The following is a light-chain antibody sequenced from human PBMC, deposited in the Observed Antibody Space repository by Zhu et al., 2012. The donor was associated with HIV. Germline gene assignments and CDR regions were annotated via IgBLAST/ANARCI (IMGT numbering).Light chain of an antibody. CDR2: DTS. J-gene: IGKJ4*01. V-gene: IGKV3-11*01. CDR3: QQRSNWPLT. CDR1: RSVRSF. Sequence: IVLTQSPATLSLSPGERATVSCRASRSVRSFLAWYQQKPGQAPRLLIYDTSKRAAGIPARFSGSGSETDFTLTISSLEPEDFAPYYCQQRSNWPLTFGGGTKVEIK.